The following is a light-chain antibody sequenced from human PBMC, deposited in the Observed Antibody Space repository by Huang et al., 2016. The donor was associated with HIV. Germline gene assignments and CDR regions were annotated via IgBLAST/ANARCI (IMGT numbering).Light chain of an antibody. CDR2: GAS. Sequence: HLTQSPPSLSASVGDSVFISCQASQDIGTSLAWYQQRTGRAPKLLISGASTLQAGVPSRFSGDSAGTFFTLFITGLQPEDFATYYCQQLHAYPITFGQGTRLDIK. J-gene: IGKJ5*01. CDR3: QQLHAYPIT. CDR1: QDIGTS. V-gene: IGKV1-13*02.